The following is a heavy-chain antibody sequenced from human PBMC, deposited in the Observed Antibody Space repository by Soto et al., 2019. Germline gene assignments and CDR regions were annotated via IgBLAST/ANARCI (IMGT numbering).Heavy chain of an antibody. Sequence: QVQLVESGGGVVQPGRSLRLSCAASGFTFSSYGMHWVRQAPGKGLEWVAVISYDGSNKYYADSVKGRFTISRDNSKNTLYLQMNSLRAEDTAVYYCAKDREYCSGGSCGYYGMDVWGQGTRVTVSS. D-gene: IGHD2-15*01. CDR2: ISYDGSNK. J-gene: IGHJ6*02. CDR1: GFTFSSYG. CDR3: AKDREYCSGGSCGYYGMDV. V-gene: IGHV3-30*18.